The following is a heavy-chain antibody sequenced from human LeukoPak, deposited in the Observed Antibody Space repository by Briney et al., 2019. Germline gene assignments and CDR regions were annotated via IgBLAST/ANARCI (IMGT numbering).Heavy chain of an antibody. V-gene: IGHV4-59*01. Sequence: PSETLSLTCTVSGGSTSSYYWSWIRQPPGKGLEWIGYIYYSGSTNYNPSLKSRVTISVDTSKNQFSLKLSSVTAADTAVYYCARVSREQQLVQYYFDYWGQGTLATVSS. CDR1: GGSTSSYY. J-gene: IGHJ4*02. D-gene: IGHD6-13*01. CDR2: IYYSGST. CDR3: ARVSREQQLVQYYFDY.